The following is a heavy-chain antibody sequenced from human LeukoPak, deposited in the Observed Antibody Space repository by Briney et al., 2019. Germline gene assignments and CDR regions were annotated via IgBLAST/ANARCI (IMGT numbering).Heavy chain of an antibody. V-gene: IGHV4-30-4*01. CDR3: ASSGHSSGYFQLDY. D-gene: IGHD3-22*01. CDR2: IYNSGST. Sequence: PSETLSLTCTVSGGSVSSGDYYWSLIRQPPGKGLEWIGYIYNSGSTRSNPSLKRRVIISIDTSKNQFSLKMSSVTAADTAVYYCASSGHSSGYFQLDYWGQGTLVTVSS. CDR1: GGSVSSGDYY. J-gene: IGHJ4*02.